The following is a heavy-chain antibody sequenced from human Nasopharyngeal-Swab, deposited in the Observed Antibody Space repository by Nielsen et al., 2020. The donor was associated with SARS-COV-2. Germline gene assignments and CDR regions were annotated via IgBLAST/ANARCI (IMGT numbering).Heavy chain of an antibody. CDR2: IIPIFGTA. V-gene: IGHV1-69*06. J-gene: IGHJ6*02. CDR3: ARGYHYDFWSGAGDA. Sequence: SVQVSCKASGGTFSSYAISWVRQAPGQGLEWMGGIIPIFGTANYAQKFQGRVTITADKSTSTAYMELSSLRSEDTAVYYCARGYHYDFWSGAGDAWGQGTTVTVSS. D-gene: IGHD3-3*01. CDR1: GGTFSSYA.